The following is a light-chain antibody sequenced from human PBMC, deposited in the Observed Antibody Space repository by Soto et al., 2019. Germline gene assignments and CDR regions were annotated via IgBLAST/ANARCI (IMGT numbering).Light chain of an antibody. J-gene: IGKJ4*01. CDR3: QQYNKWPLT. Sequence: EIVMTQSPATLSVSPGEGATLSCRASQSVSSNLAWYQQKPGQAPRLLIYGASTRATGIPASFSGSGSGTDFTLTISRLQSEDFAVFYCQQYNKWPLTFGGGTTVEIK. V-gene: IGKV3-15*01. CDR1: QSVSSN. CDR2: GAS.